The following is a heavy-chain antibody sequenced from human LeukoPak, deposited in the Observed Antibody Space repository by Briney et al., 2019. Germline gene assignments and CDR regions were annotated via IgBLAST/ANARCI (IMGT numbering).Heavy chain of an antibody. CDR1: GFTFSSYW. D-gene: IGHD3-9*01. Sequence: GGSLRLSCAASGFTFSSYWMSWVRQAPGKGLEWVANIKQDGSEKYYVDSVKGRFTISRDNAKNSLYLQMNSLRAEDTAVYYCARENYDILTDGHYYYYYMDVWGKGTTVTISS. CDR3: ARENYDILTDGHYYYYYMDV. CDR2: IKQDGSEK. J-gene: IGHJ6*03. V-gene: IGHV3-7*01.